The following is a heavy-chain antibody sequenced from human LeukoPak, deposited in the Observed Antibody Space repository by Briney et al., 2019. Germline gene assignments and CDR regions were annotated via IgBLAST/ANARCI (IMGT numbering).Heavy chain of an antibody. D-gene: IGHD3-22*01. CDR3: AKNYYDSSGYLTRAFDI. CDR1: GGSISSGSYY. V-gene: IGHV4-61*02. CDR2: IYTSGST. J-gene: IGHJ3*02. Sequence: PSETLSLTCTVSGGSISSGSYYWSWIRQPAGKGLEWIGRIYTSGSTNYNPSLKSRVTISVDTSKNQFSLKLSSVTAADTAVYYCAKNYYDSSGYLTRAFDIWGQGTMVTVSS.